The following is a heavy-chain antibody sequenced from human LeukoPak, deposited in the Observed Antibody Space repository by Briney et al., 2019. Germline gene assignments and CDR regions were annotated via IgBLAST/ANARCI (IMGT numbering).Heavy chain of an antibody. Sequence: ASVKISCKASGDTFTSYYMHWVRHPPGRGLEWMGIINPSGGSTSYAQKFQGRVTMTRDMSKSTVYMELRSLRSEDTAVYYCARGYYDFWSGPNWFDPWGQGTLVSVSS. V-gene: IGHV1-46*01. CDR1: GDTFTSYY. D-gene: IGHD3-3*01. CDR2: INPSGGST. CDR3: ARGYYDFWSGPNWFDP. J-gene: IGHJ5*02.